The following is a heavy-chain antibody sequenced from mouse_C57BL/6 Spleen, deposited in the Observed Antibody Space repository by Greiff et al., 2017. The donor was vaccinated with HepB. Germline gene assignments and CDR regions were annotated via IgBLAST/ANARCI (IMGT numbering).Heavy chain of an antibody. J-gene: IGHJ2*01. CDR3: ARSGYGY. D-gene: IGHD1-2*01. CDR2: IDPSDSYT. V-gene: IGHV1-50*01. CDR1: GYTFTSYW. Sequence: QVQLKQPGAELVKPGASVKLSCKASGYTFTSYWMQWVKQRPGQGLERIGEIDPSDSYTNYNQKFKGKATLTVDTSSSTAYMQLSSLTSEDSAVYYCARSGYGYWGQGTTLTVSS.